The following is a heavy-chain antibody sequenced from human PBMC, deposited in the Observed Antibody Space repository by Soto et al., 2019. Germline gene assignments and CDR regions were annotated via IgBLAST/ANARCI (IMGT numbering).Heavy chain of an antibody. D-gene: IGHD6-13*01. V-gene: IGHV1-69*13. J-gene: IGHJ6*02. CDR2: IIPIFGTA. CDR3: GSSGVDSSSWYPAYYYYGMDV. Sequence: SVKVSCKASGGTFSSYAISWVRQAPGQGLEWMGGIIPIFGTANYAQKFQGRVTITADESTSTAYMELSSLRSEDTAVYYCGSSGVDSSSWYPAYYYYGMDVWGQGTTVTVSS. CDR1: GGTFSSYA.